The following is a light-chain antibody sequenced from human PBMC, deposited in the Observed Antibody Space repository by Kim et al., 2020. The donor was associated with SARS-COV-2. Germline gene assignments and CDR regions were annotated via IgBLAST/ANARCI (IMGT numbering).Light chain of an antibody. CDR2: NVG. J-gene: IGLJ1*01. CDR3: SSYTTSSTRV. V-gene: IGLV2-14*03. CDR1: SSDVGGFNS. Sequence: QSALTQPASVSGSPGQSITISCTGTSSDVGGFNSVSWYQQLPGKAPKLLIYNVGHRPSGVSDRFSGSNSGNTASLTISGLQAEDEADYYCSSYTTSSTRVFGTGTKVTVL.